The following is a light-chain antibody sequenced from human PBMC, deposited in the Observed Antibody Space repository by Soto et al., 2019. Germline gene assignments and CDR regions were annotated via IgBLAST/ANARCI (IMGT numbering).Light chain of an antibody. Sequence: EIVLTQSPATLSLSPGERATLSCRASQSVRNYLAWYQQKPGQAPRLLIYDASTRATGIPARFSGVGSGTDFTLTISSLEPEDFAVYYCQQYSNWPEITFGPGTKVDIK. CDR1: QSVRNY. CDR2: DAS. J-gene: IGKJ3*01. CDR3: QQYSNWPEIT. V-gene: IGKV3-11*01.